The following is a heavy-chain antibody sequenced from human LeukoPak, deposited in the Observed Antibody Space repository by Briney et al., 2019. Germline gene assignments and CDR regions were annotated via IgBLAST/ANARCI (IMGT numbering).Heavy chain of an antibody. D-gene: IGHD3-22*01. Sequence: SETLSLTCAVYGGSFSDYYWSWIRQPPGEGLEWIGEINHTGSTNYNPSLKSRVTISVDTSKNQFSLKLSSVTAADTAVYYCARGRYYYDSSGYFYYYGVDVWGQGTTVTVSS. CDR2: INHTGST. J-gene: IGHJ6*02. CDR3: ARGRYYYDSSGYFYYYGVDV. CDR1: GGSFSDYY. V-gene: IGHV4-34*01.